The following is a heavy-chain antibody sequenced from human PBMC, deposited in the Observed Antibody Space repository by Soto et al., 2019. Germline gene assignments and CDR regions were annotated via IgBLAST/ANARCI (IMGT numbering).Heavy chain of an antibody. CDR2: INHSGST. Sequence: SQTLSLTCAVYGGSFSGYYWSWIRQPPGKGLEWIGEINHSGSTKYTPSLKSRVTISVDTSKDQFSLKLSFVTAADTAVYYCARGSGYCSSTSCYSGENYYGSGVTYAFDIWGQGTMVTVSS. CDR3: ARGSGYCSSTSCYSGENYYGSGVTYAFDI. V-gene: IGHV4-34*01. CDR1: GGSFSGYY. D-gene: IGHD2-2*01. J-gene: IGHJ3*02.